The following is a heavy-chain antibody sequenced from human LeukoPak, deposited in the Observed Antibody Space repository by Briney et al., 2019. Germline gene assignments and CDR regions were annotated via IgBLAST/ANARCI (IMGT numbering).Heavy chain of an antibody. D-gene: IGHD1-26*01. CDR3: AREGIVGVITD. CDR2: ITRSGGNT. Sequence: PGGSLRLSCTVSGFSFSSYAMSGVPQAPGKGRECGSAITRSGGNTYFTDSTKGRFTISRDTYKKTLYLQMSSLRDEETAIYYCAREGIVGVITDWGQGTLVTVSS. J-gene: IGHJ4*02. CDR1: GFSFSSYA. V-gene: IGHV3-23*01.